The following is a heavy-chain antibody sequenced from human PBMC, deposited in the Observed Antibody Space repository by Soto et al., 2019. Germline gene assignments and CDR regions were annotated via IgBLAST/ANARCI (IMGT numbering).Heavy chain of an antibody. Sequence: SETLSLTCAVSGGSISSGGYSWSWIRQPPGKGLEWIGYIYHSGGTYYNPSLKSRVTISVDPSKNQFSLKLNSVTAQDTAVYYCARHRYRTQSNGVATPFEAFDIWGRGTLVTVSS. D-gene: IGHD1-1*01. CDR3: ARHRYRTQSNGVATPFEAFDI. CDR2: IYHSGGT. J-gene: IGHJ3*02. V-gene: IGHV4-30-2*02. CDR1: GGSISSGGYS.